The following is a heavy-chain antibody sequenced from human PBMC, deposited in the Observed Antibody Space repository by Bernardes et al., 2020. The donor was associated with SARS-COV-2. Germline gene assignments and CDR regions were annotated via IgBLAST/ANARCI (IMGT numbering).Heavy chain of an antibody. V-gene: IGHV4-31*03. CDR1: GGSISSGGYY. J-gene: IGHJ4*02. CDR2: IYYSGST. Sequence: SETLSLTCTVSGGSISSGGYYWSWIRQHPGKGLEWIGHIYYSGSTYYNPSLKSRVTISVATSKNQFSLKLSSVTAADTAVYYCARWSAAGHFDYWGQGTLVTVSS. D-gene: IGHD6-13*01. CDR3: ARWSAAGHFDY.